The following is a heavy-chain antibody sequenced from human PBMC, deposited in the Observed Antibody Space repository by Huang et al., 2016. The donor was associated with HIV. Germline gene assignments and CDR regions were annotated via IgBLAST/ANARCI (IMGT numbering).Heavy chain of an antibody. V-gene: IGHV3-30*02. CDR3: SNRRGVYNDCGENWFDA. CDR2: IRYDGTIK. Sequence: QVLLVQSGGGVVQPGGSLGLSCAASGFTFSSYGMHWVRQAPGRGLEWVAFIRYDGTIKKYADSAKGRFIMSRDASTNTVSLQMNSMRTAETAVYDCSNRRGVYNDCGENWFDAWGQGTLVSVSS. D-gene: IGHD2-21*02. CDR1: GFTFSSYG. J-gene: IGHJ5*02.